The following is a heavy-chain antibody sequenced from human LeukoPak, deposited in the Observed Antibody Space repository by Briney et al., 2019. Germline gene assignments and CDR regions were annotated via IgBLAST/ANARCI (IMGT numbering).Heavy chain of an antibody. Sequence: QPGGSLRLSCAASGFTFSSYGMHWVRQAPGKGLEGVAVIWYDGSNKYYADSVKGRFTISRDNSKNTLYLQMNSLGAEDTAVYFCAKDRGIAAAGLHDYWGQGTLVTVSS. V-gene: IGHV3-33*06. J-gene: IGHJ4*02. CDR3: AKDRGIAAAGLHDY. CDR2: IWYDGSNK. CDR1: GFTFSSYG. D-gene: IGHD6-13*01.